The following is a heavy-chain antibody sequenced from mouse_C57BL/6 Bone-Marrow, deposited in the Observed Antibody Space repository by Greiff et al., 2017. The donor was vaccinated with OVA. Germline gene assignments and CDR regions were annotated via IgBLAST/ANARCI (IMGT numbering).Heavy chain of an antibody. CDR3: ASPYYSSSYYFDY. CDR2: ILPGSGST. Sequence: VQLQESGAELMKPGDSVKITCKATGYTFTGYWIEWARKSPGHGLEWIGEILPGSGSTNYNEKIKGKATFTAYTSSNTAYMQLISLTTDDSAIYYCASPYYSSSYYFDYWGQGTTLTVSS. J-gene: IGHJ2*01. D-gene: IGHD1-1*01. CDR1: GYTFTGYW. V-gene: IGHV1-9*01.